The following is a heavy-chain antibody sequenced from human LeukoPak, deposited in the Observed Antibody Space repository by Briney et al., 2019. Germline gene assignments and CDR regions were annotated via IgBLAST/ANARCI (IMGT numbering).Heavy chain of an antibody. V-gene: IGHV3-21*01. CDR3: ARALVLGCSSTSCYVRWFDP. Sequence: GGSLRLSCAASGFTFSSYSMNWVRQAPGKGLEWVSSISSSSSYIYYADSVKGRFTISRDNAKNSLYLQMNSLRAEDTAMYYCARALVLGCSSTSCYVRWFDPWGQGTLVTVSS. CDR1: GFTFSSYS. J-gene: IGHJ5*02. CDR2: ISSSSSYI. D-gene: IGHD2-2*01.